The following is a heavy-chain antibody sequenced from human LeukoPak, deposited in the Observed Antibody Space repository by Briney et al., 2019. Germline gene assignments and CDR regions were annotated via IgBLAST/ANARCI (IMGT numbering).Heavy chain of an antibody. Sequence: SETLSLTCAVYGGSFSGYYWSWIRQPPGKGLEWIGEINHSGSTNYNPSLKSRVTISVDTSKNQFSLKLSSVTAADTAVYYCVCPTALDYWGQGTLVTVSS. CDR1: GGSFSGYY. D-gene: IGHD4-4*01. CDR2: INHSGST. J-gene: IGHJ4*02. V-gene: IGHV4-34*01. CDR3: VCPTALDY.